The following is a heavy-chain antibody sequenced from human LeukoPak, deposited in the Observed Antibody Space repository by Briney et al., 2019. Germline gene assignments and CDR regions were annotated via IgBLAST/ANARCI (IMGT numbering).Heavy chain of an antibody. J-gene: IGHJ5*02. CDR2: IYSSGSA. CDR1: GFSFSRSY. Sequence: GGSLRLSCAASGFSFSRSYMNWVRQAPGRGLEWVSVIYSSGSAFYADSVKDRFITSRDNSKNTLFLQMNRLTGEDTAVYYCSRDTHDDFWSGFSETWGQGTLVTVSS. V-gene: IGHV3-66*01. CDR3: SRDTHDDFWSGFSET. D-gene: IGHD3-3*01.